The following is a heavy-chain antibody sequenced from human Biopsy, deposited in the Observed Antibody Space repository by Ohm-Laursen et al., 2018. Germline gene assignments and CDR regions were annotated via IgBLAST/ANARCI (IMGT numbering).Heavy chain of an antibody. V-gene: IGHV3-21*04. D-gene: IGHD3-10*01. J-gene: IGHJ4*02. CDR2: ISETSSHI. CDR3: ARDGAGSYHDY. Sequence: GSLRLSCAASGFSVSSYDMNWVRQAPGKGLEWISYISETSSHIYDADSVRGRLTVSRDNAKNSLYLQMNSLTVEDTAVYYCARDGAGSYHDYWGQGTLVTVSS. CDR1: GFSVSSYD.